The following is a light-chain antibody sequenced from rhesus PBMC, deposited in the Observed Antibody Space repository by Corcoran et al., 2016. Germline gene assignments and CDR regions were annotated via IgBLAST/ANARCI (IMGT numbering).Light chain of an antibody. V-gene: IGKV1-22*01. CDR1: QSISSW. Sequence: DIQMTQSPSSLSASVGDTVTITCRASQSISSWLAWYQQKPGKAPKLLIYKASTLQSGVPSRFSGSVSGPDFTLTISSLQSEDFATYYCQQYSSSPPWTFGQGTKVEIK. CDR2: KAS. J-gene: IGKJ1*01. CDR3: QQYSSSPPWT.